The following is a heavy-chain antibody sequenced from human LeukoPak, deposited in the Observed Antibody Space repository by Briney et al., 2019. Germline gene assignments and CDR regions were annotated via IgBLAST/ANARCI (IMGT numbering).Heavy chain of an antibody. CDR1: GGTFSSYA. CDR2: IIPILGIA. Sequence: SVKVSCKASGGTFSSYAISWVRQAPGQGLEWMGRIIPILGIANYAQKFQGRVTITADESTSTAYMELSSLRSEDTAVYYCARASGYYYDSSGYGAFDIWGQGTMVTVSS. V-gene: IGHV1-69*04. D-gene: IGHD3-22*01. J-gene: IGHJ3*02. CDR3: ARASGYYYDSSGYGAFDI.